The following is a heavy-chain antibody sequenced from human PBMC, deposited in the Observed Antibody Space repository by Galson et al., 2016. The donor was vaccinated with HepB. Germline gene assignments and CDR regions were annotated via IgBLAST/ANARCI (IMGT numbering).Heavy chain of an antibody. CDR1: GFIFINHG. J-gene: IGHJ4*02. CDR2: IWFDESDS. CDR3: AAEPPRWSTSYCFAY. Sequence: SLRLSCAASGFIFINHGMHWVRQAPGKELEWVTSIWFDESDSHHSDSVKGRFTISRDNSKNTMDLQMTRLTVEDTGVYFCAAEPPRWSTSYCFAYWGQGTLVSVAS. V-gene: IGHV3-33*01. D-gene: IGHD2-15*01.